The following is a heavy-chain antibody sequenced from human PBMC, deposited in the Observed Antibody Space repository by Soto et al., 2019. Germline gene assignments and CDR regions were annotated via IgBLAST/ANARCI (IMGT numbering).Heavy chain of an antibody. CDR2: IYYSGGT. D-gene: IGHD3-10*01. CDR1: GGSISSYY. CDR3: ARHNYGSGSTYFDY. Sequence: QVQLQESGPGLVKPSETLSLTCTVPGGSISSYYWSWIRQPPGKGLEWIGYIYYSGGTNYNPSPKSRVTISVDTSKNQFSLKLNSMTAADTAVYYCARHNYGSGSTYFDYWGQGTLVTVSS. J-gene: IGHJ4*02. V-gene: IGHV4-59*08.